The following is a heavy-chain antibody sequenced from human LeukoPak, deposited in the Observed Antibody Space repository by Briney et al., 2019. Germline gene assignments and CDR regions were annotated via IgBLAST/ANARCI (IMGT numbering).Heavy chain of an antibody. D-gene: IGHD1-26*01. Sequence: PGGSLRLSCAASGFTVSSNEMSWVRQAPGKGLEWVSRINTDGSSTSYADSVKGRFTISKDNAKNTLYLQMNSLRAEDTAVYYCARDLGDEGATTDYWGQGTLVTVSS. J-gene: IGHJ4*02. CDR1: GFTVSSNE. CDR2: INTDGSST. V-gene: IGHV3-74*01. CDR3: ARDLGDEGATTDY.